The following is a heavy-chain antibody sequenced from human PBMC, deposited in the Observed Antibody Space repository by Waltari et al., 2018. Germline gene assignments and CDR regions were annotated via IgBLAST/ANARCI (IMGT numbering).Heavy chain of an antibody. CDR3: ARSFSSSWYGDYYYGMDV. CDR1: GYTFTSYD. D-gene: IGHD6-13*01. V-gene: IGHV1-8*01. Sequence: QVQLVQSGAEVKKPGASVKVSCKASGYTFTSYDINWVRQATGQGLEWMGWMNPNSGNTGYAQKFQGRVTMTRNTSISTAYMELSSLRSEDTAVYYCARSFSSSWYGDYYYGMDVWDQGTTVTVSS. J-gene: IGHJ6*02. CDR2: MNPNSGNT.